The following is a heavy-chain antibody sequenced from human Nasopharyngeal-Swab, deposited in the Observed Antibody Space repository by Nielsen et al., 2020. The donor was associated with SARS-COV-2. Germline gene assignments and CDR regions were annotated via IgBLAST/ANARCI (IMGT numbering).Heavy chain of an antibody. D-gene: IGHD2-21*01. J-gene: IGHJ4*02. CDR2: IDWDDDK. Sequence: SGPTLVQPTQTLTLTCTFSGFSLSTSGMCVSWIRQPPGKALEWLALIDWDDDKYYSTSLKTRLTISKDTSKNQVVLTMTNMDPVDTATYYCARNHSGDCYSYYFDYWGQGTLVTVSS. CDR3: ARNHSGDCYSYYFDY. CDR1: GFSLSTSGMC. V-gene: IGHV2-70*01.